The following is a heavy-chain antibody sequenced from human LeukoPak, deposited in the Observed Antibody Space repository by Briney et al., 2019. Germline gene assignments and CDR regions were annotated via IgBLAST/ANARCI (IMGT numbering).Heavy chain of an antibody. J-gene: IGHJ4*02. V-gene: IGHV3-48*02. CDR3: ARGRSGTGYQFDY. CDR1: GFTFSSYS. CDR2: ISSSSSTT. D-gene: IGHD1-1*01. Sequence: GGSLRLSCAASGFTFSSYSMNWVRQAPGKGLEWISYISSSSSTTYYAGSVKGRFTISRDNAYNSLYLQMNSLRDEDTAVYYCARGRSGTGYQFDYWGQGTLVTVSS.